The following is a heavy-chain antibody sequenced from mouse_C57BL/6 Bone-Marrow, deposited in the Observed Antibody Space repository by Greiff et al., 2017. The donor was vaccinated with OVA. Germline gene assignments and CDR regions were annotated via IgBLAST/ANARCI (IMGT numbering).Heavy chain of an antibody. V-gene: IGHV1-59*01. CDR1: GYTFTSYW. Sequence: QVQLQQPGAELVRPGTSVKLSCKASGYTFTSYWMHWVKQRPGQGLEWIGVIDPSDSYTNYNQKFKGKATLTVDTSSSTAYMQLSSLTSEDSAVYYCARGSYAGRSWGQGTSVTVSS. J-gene: IGHJ4*01. CDR2: IDPSDSYT. D-gene: IGHD1-1*01. CDR3: ARGSYAGRS.